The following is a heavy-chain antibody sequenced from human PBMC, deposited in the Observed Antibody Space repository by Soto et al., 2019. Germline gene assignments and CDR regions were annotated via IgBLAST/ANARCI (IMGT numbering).Heavy chain of an antibody. Sequence: QVQLVESGGGVVQPGRSLRLSCEGSGFIFNKYGMHWVRQAPGKGLEWVAIIWYDGSNDFYADSVKGRFTISKDNSNNKVYLEMDSLRVEDTAIYYCARAGVENWLDPWGQGTLVTVSS. CDR2: IWYDGSND. V-gene: IGHV3-33*01. CDR3: ARAGVENWLDP. D-gene: IGHD3-10*01. CDR1: GFIFNKYG. J-gene: IGHJ5*02.